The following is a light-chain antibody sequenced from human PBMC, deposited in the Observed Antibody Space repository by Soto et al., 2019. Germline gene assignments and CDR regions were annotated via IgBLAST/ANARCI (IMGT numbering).Light chain of an antibody. J-gene: IGKJ3*01. CDR3: QQYNNWPPL. CDR1: QTGNNN. CDR2: GVY. V-gene: IGKV3-15*01. Sequence: IVLTQSPGTLSLAPGERATLSCRASQTGNNNYLAWYQHKSGQAPRLLIYGVYTRATGIPARFSGSGSGTEFTLTISSLQSEDFAVYYCQQYNNWPPLFGPGTKVDIK.